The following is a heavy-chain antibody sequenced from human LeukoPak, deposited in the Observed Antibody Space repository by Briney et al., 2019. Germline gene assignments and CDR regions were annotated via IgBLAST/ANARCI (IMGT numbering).Heavy chain of an antibody. D-gene: IGHD1-26*01. Sequence: SETLSLTCAVYGGSFSGYYWSWIRQPPGKGLEWIGEINHSGSTNYNPSLKSLVTISVDTSKNQFSLKLSSVTASDTAMYYCARHAVGWGHYYYYYMDVWGKGTTVTVSS. CDR3: ARHAVGWGHYYYYYMDV. CDR1: GGSFSGYY. J-gene: IGHJ6*03. CDR2: INHSGST. V-gene: IGHV4-34*01.